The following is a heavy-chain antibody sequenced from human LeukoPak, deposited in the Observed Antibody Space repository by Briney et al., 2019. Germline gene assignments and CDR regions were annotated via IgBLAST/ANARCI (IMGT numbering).Heavy chain of an antibody. D-gene: IGHD2-2*01. CDR2: ISSGTSYI. V-gene: IGHV3-21*01. Sequence: GRSLRLSCAASGFTFDDYAMHWVRQAPGKGLEWVSSISSGTSYIYYADSVKGRFTISRDNAKNSLYLQMNSLRAEDTAVYYCGRGGYCSSTSCKPRDYWGQGTLVTVSS. J-gene: IGHJ4*02. CDR1: GFTFDDYA. CDR3: GRGGYCSSTSCKPRDY.